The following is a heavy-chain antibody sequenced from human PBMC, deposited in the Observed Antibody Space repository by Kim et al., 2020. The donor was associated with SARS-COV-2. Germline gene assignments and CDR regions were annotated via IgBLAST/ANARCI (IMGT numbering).Heavy chain of an antibody. Sequence: GGSLRLSCAASGFTFSSYAMHWVRQAPGKGLEWVAVISYDGSNKYYVDSVKGRFTISRDNSKNKLYLQMNSLRAEDTAVYYCARESYDYGDYAYDYWGQGTLVTVSS. CDR3: ARESYDYGDYAYDY. D-gene: IGHD4-17*01. CDR2: ISYDGSNK. V-gene: IGHV3-30*04. J-gene: IGHJ4*02. CDR1: GFTFSSYA.